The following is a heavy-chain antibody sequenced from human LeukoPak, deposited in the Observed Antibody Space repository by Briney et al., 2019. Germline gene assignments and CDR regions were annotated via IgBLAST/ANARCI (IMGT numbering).Heavy chain of an antibody. CDR3: ARHWYSSLDT. V-gene: IGHV1-18*01. D-gene: IGHD6-19*01. J-gene: IGHJ3*02. CDR2: ISAYNGNT. Sequence: ASVNVTFMASGYTFSSYGISWVRQAPGQGLEWMGWISAYNGNTNYAKKVQGRVTMTTDTYSSTAYMELRSLRSDDTGVYYCARHWYSSLDTWGKGTMVTVSS. CDR1: GYTFSSYG.